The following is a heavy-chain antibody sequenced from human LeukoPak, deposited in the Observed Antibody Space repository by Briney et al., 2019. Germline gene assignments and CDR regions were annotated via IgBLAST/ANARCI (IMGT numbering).Heavy chain of an antibody. CDR3: AKDGRYYDFWSAKDYYFDN. CDR2: ISYDGSKT. J-gene: IGHJ4*02. CDR1: GFTFSSYA. Sequence: GGPLRLSCAASGFTFSSYAMHWVRQAPGEGLEWVAVISYDGSKTYYGDAVKGRFTISRDNSKNTLSLQMNSLRAEDTAVYYCAKDGRYYDFWSAKDYYFDNWGQGTPVTVSS. D-gene: IGHD3-3*01. V-gene: IGHV3-30*18.